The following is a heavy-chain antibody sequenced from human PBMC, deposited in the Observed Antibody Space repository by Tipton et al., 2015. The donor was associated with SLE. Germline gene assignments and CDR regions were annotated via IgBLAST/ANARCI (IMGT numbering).Heavy chain of an antibody. CDR2: INHRGST. J-gene: IGHJ2*01. CDR1: GGSISSSSSYY. D-gene: IGHD6-13*01. CDR3: ARGRVSSSSWDWYFDL. Sequence: TLSLTCAVYGGSISSSSSYYWAWIRQPPGKGVEWIGEINHRGSTNYNPSLKSRVTISVDTSKNQFSLRLSSVTAADTAVYYCARGRVSSSSWDWYFDLWGRGTLVTVSS. V-gene: IGHV4-34*01.